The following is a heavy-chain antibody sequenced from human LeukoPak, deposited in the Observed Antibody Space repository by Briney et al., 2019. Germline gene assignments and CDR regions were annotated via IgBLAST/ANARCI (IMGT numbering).Heavy chain of an antibody. Sequence: ASVKVSCKASGYTFTSYGISWVRQAPGQGLEWMGWISAYNGNTNYAQKLQGRVTMTTDTSTGTAYMELRSLRSDDTAVYYCASSYGSGSSQYNWFDPWGQGTLVTVSS. J-gene: IGHJ5*02. CDR1: GYTFTSYG. CDR3: ASSYGSGSSQYNWFDP. V-gene: IGHV1-18*01. CDR2: ISAYNGNT. D-gene: IGHD3-10*01.